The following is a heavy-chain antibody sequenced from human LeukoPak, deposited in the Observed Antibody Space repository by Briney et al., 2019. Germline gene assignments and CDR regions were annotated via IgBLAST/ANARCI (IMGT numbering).Heavy chain of an antibody. V-gene: IGHV3-53*01. Sequence: PGGSLRLSCAVSGFTVRSNYMSWVRQAPGKGLEWVSVVHSGDITYYADSVKGRFTISRDNSKNTLYLQMNSLRADDTAVYFCVAGYCSGDSCYSGPLQHWGQGTLVTVSS. CDR2: VHSGDIT. D-gene: IGHD2-15*01. J-gene: IGHJ1*01. CDR1: GFTVRSNY. CDR3: VAGYCSGDSCYSGPLQH.